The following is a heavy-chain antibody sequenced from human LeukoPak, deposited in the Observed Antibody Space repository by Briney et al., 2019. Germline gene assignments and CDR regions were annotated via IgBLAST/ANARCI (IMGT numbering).Heavy chain of an antibody. CDR1: GGSISSGDYY. CDR2: IYYSGST. Sequence: PSETLSLTCTVSGGSISSGDYYWSWIRQPPGKGLEWIGHIYYSGSTYYNPSLKSRVTISVDTSKNQFSLKLSSVTAADTAVYYCARASGYSSSSDFDYWGQGTLVTVSS. V-gene: IGHV4-30-4*08. D-gene: IGHD6-6*01. CDR3: ARASGYSSSSDFDY. J-gene: IGHJ4*02.